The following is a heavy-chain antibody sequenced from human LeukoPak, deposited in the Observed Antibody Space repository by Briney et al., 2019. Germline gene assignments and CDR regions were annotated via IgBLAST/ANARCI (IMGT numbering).Heavy chain of an antibody. D-gene: IGHD2-15*01. CDR2: ISAYNGNT. CDR3: ARAPRYCSGGSCNAQGGY. J-gene: IGHJ4*02. V-gene: IGHV1-18*01. CDR1: GYTFTSYG. Sequence: GASVEVSCKASGYTFTSYGISWVRQAPGQGVEWMGWISAYNGNTNYAQKLQGRVTMTTDTSTSTAYMELRSLRSDDTAVYYCARAPRYCSGGSCNAQGGYWGQGTLVTVSS.